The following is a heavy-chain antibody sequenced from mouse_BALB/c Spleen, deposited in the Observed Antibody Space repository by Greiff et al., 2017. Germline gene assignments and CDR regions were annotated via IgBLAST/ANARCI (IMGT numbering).Heavy chain of an antibody. D-gene: IGHD2-4*01. J-gene: IGHJ3*01. CDR2: ILPGSGST. Sequence: QVQLQQSGAELMKPGASVKISCKATGYTFSSYWIEWVKQRPGHGLEWIGEILPGSGSTNYNEKFKGKATFTADTSSNTAYMQLSSLTSEDSAVYYCARGELSTMITTGFAYWGQGTLVTVSA. CDR3: ARGELSTMITTGFAY. CDR1: GYTFSSYW. V-gene: IGHV1-9*01.